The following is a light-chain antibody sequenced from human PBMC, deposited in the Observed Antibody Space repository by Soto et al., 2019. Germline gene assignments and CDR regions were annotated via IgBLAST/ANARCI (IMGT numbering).Light chain of an antibody. CDR3: QQYGSWT. CDR1: QTISSQY. Sequence: EIVLTQYPGTLSVSPGERANLSCRSSQTISSQYLAWYQQKHGQAPSLRIYGTSSRATGTPDRFSGSGSGTDFTLTISRLEPEDSAIYYCQQYGSWTFGQVTKVEIK. V-gene: IGKV3-20*01. J-gene: IGKJ1*01. CDR2: GTS.